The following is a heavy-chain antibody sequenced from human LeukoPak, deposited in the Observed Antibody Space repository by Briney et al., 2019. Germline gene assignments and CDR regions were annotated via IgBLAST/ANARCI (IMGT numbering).Heavy chain of an antibody. CDR1: GFTFDVYA. D-gene: IGHD1-14*01. CDR3: AKTPPSYGR. CDR2: ISGDGATT. V-gene: IGHV3-43*02. Sequence: GGSLRLSCAVSGFTFDVYAMRWVRQAPGKGLEWVSLISGDGATTYYADSVKGRFTISRNNSKNSLYLQMNSLRTEDTALYYCAKTPPSYGRWGQGTLVTVSS. J-gene: IGHJ4*02.